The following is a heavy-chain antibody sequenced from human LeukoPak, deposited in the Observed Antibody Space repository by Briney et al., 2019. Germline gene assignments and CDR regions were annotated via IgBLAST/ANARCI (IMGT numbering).Heavy chain of an antibody. CDR2: ISSNGGST. Sequence: PGGSLRLSCSASGFTFSSYAMHWVRQAPGKGLEYVSAISSNGGSTYYADSVKGRFTISRDNSKNTLYLQMSSLRAEDTAVYYCVKGPYYDILTGYQPTDPWGQGTLVTVSS. D-gene: IGHD3-9*01. CDR1: GFTFSSYA. J-gene: IGHJ5*02. V-gene: IGHV3-64D*06. CDR3: VKGPYYDILTGYQPTDP.